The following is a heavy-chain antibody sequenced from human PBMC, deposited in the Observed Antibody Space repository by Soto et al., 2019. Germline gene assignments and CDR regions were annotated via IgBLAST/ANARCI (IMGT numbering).Heavy chain of an antibody. CDR3: VKEGYMRSDWYGQFDC. J-gene: IGHJ4*02. V-gene: IGHV3-64D*06. CDR1: GFTFNTFA. D-gene: IGHD6-19*01. CDR2: ISSNGGNT. Sequence: SLRLSCSASGFTFNTFAMHWVRQTPGKGLEFVSAISSNGGNTYCADSVKGRFAISRDNSKNTLYLQMYSLRPEDTALYYCVKEGYMRSDWYGQFDCWGQGTLVTVS.